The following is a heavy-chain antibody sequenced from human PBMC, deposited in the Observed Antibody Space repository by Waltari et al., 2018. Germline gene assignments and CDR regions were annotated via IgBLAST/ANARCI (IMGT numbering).Heavy chain of an antibody. V-gene: IGHV1-18*04. Sequence: QDQLVQSGHEVKKPGASVKVSCKASGFTLSTSTITWVRQAPGRGLEWMGWGRQVHGRGVEWMGGDRLKYATTKSAKKFQGRVTLTTDTSPKTVVMELRSLGPDDTALYYCARPLMGVSLDAFDLWGQGTMVTVSS. CDR2: DRLKYATT. CDR3: ARPLMGVSLDAFDL. CDR1: GFTLSTST. D-gene: IGHD3-10*01. J-gene: IGHJ3*01.